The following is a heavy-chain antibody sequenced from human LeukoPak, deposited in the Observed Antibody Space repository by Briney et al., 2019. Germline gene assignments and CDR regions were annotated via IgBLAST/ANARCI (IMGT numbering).Heavy chain of an antibody. D-gene: IGHD4-17*01. V-gene: IGHV3-23*01. Sequence: GGSLRLSCAASGFTFDDYGMSWVRQAPGKGLEWVSAISGSGGSTYYADSVKGRFTISRDNSKNTLYLRMNSLRAEDTAVYYCAKDSGDYDDWGQGTLVTVSS. J-gene: IGHJ4*02. CDR1: GFTFDDYG. CDR3: AKDSGDYDD. CDR2: ISGSGGST.